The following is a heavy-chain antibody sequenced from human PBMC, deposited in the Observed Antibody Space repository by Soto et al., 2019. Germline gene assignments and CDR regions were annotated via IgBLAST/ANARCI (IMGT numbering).Heavy chain of an antibody. CDR2: ISFDGSKK. V-gene: IGHV3-30-3*01. D-gene: IGHD3-10*01. J-gene: IGHJ4*02. CDR1: GFTFSHEA. CDR3: ARGKEIGQSHYFDH. Sequence: GGSLRLSCAASGFTFSHEAIHWVRQAPGKGLEWVAVISFDGSKKYYADSVRGRFTISRDNSKNTLYLQMNSLRADDAAVYFCARGKEIGQSHYFDHWGQGTLVTVSS.